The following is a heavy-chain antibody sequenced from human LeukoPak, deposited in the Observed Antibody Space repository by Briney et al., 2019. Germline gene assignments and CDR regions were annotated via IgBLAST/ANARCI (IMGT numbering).Heavy chain of an antibody. V-gene: IGHV3-23*01. CDR1: GFTFSNYA. CDR2: ITGSGDST. D-gene: IGHD2-8*01. Sequence: GGSLRLSCAPSGFTFSNYAMNWVRQAPGKEMEWVSRITGSGDSTYHLDSVKGRFAISRDNSNNILYLQMDTLRAEDTALYYCAKGTLGLCSHYVCYPFDSWGQGTLVTVSS. J-gene: IGHJ4*02. CDR3: AKGTLGLCSHYVCYPFDS.